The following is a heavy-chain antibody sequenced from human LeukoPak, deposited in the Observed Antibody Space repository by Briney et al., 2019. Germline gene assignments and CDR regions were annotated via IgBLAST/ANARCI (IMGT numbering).Heavy chain of an antibody. CDR1: EFHSYS. J-gene: IGHJ6*02. Sequence: GGSLRLSCTASEFHSYSLHWVRQAPGKGLEWVGVVSFGGRHKYHADSVKGRFTISSDTSNNTLYLQMNSLRTEDTAVYYCARRVERGGMDVWGQGTTVTVSS. CDR2: VSFGGRHK. V-gene: IGHV3-30*04. CDR3: ARRVERGGMDV. D-gene: IGHD2-2*01.